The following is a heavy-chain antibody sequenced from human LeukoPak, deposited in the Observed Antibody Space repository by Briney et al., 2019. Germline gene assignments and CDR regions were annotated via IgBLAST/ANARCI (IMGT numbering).Heavy chain of an antibody. D-gene: IGHD1-1*01. CDR3: ARIKPYNWNDGVNYFDH. V-gene: IGHV4-4*02. Sequence: SGTLSLTCAVSGASISSNNWWWSWVRQPPGKGLEWIGEIYHSGSTNYNPSLKSRVTMPVDKSKNQFSLKLSSVTAADTALYYCARIKPYNWNDGVNYFDHWGQGTLVTVSS. CDR1: GASISSNNW. CDR2: IYHSGST. J-gene: IGHJ4*02.